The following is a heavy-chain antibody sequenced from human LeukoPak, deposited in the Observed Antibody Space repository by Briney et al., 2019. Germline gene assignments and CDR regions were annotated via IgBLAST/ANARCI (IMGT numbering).Heavy chain of an antibody. D-gene: IGHD1-26*01. CDR2: NTHSGST. J-gene: IGHJ4*02. Sequence: SATQSPTYAVDGGSFSGYYWSWIRLPPGDWLGWIGENTHSGSTNYNPSLKSRVTISVDTSKNQFSLKLSSVTAADTAVYYCARSREIPNWRSNIVGATPFDYWGQGTLVTVST. CDR1: GGSFSGYY. CDR3: ARSREIPNWRSNIVGATPFDY. V-gene: IGHV4-34*01.